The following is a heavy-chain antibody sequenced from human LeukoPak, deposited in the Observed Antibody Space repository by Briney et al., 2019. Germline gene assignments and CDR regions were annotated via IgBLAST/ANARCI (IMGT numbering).Heavy chain of an antibody. J-gene: IGHJ6*02. V-gene: IGHV1-18*01. CDR3: AREEIFAGSYSYYYYYYGMDV. CDR2: ISVYNGKT. CDR1: GYTFTTYG. Sequence: ASVKVSCKASGYTFTTYGISWVRQAPGQGLEWMGWISVYNGKTNYAQKLQGRVTMTTDTSTSTAYMELRSLRSDDTAVYYCAREEIFAGSYSYYYYYYGMDVWGQGTTVTVSS. D-gene: IGHD3-10*01.